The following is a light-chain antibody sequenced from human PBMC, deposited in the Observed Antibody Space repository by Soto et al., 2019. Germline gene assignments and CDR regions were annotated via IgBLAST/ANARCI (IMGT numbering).Light chain of an antibody. Sequence: EIVLTQSPGTLSLSPGERATLSCRASQSVSSSSLAWYQQKPGQAPRLLIYGASSRATCIPDRFSGSGSGTDFTLTISRLEPEDFAVYYCQQYSSSPPKYTFGQGTKLEIK. CDR2: GAS. CDR3: QQYSSSPPKYT. V-gene: IGKV3-20*01. CDR1: QSVSSSS. J-gene: IGKJ2*01.